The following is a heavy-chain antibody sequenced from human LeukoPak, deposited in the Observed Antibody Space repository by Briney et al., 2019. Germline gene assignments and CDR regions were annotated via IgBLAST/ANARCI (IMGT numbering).Heavy chain of an antibody. J-gene: IGHJ4*02. CDR2: IIGSSGST. CDR1: GFSFNNYA. D-gene: IGHD2-2*01. CDR3: AKDGGVHCSSTSCRGPFDY. Sequence: PGGSLRLSCVASGFSFNNYAMNWVRQAPGKGLEWVSLIIGSSGSTFYADSVKGRFTISRDKSKNTLYLQMNSLRAEDTAVYYCAKDGGVHCSSTSCRGPFDYWGQGTLVTVSS. V-gene: IGHV3-23*01.